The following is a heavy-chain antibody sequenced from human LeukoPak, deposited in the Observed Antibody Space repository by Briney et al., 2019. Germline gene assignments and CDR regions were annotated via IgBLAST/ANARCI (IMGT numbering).Heavy chain of an antibody. CDR1: GYTFTGYY. D-gene: IGHD2-8*01. CDR2: INPNSGGT. CDR3: ARGIIMVYAISREFDY. Sequence: ASVKVSCKASGYTFTGYYMHWVRQAPGQGLEWMGWINPNSGGTNYAQKFQGRVTMTRDTSISTAYMELSRLRSDDTAVYYCARGIIMVYAISREFDYWGQGTLVTVSS. V-gene: IGHV1-2*02. J-gene: IGHJ4*02.